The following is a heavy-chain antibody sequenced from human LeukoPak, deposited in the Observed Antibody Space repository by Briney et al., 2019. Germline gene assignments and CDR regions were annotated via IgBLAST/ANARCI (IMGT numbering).Heavy chain of an antibody. D-gene: IGHD3-10*01. Sequence: ASVKVSCKASGYTFSGTGWYLSWLRQAPGQGLECMGWIYPYTGATHYAQKFQGRVAMTRDTSISTAYMELSRLRPDDTAVYYCARDGPAQMVDFDYWGQGTLVTVSS. J-gene: IGHJ4*02. V-gene: IGHV1-2*02. CDR1: GYTFSGTGWY. CDR2: IYPYTGAT. CDR3: ARDGPAQMVDFDY.